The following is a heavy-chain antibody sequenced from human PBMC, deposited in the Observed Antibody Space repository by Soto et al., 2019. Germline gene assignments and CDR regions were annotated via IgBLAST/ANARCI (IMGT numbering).Heavy chain of an antibody. V-gene: IGHV4-61*05. CDR2: IYYSGST. Sequence: SETLSLTCTVSGGSISSSSYYWGWIRQPPGKGLEWIGYIYYSGSTNYNPSLKSRVTISVDTSKNQFSLKLSSVTAADTAVYYCARTEYYHGSGSYPYYYYMDVWGKGTTVTVSS. CDR1: GGSISSSSYY. J-gene: IGHJ6*03. CDR3: ARTEYYHGSGSYPYYYYMDV. D-gene: IGHD3-10*01.